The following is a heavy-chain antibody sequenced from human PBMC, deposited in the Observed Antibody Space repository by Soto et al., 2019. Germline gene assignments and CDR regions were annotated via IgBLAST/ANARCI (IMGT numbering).Heavy chain of an antibody. V-gene: IGHV3-30*18. D-gene: IGHD3-10*01. J-gene: IGHJ6*02. CDR1: GFTFSPFSSYG. Sequence: WGSLRLSCAASGFTFSPFSSYGMHWVRQAPGKGLEWVALISYDGDNKYYGDSVKGRFTISRDNSKNTLYLQMNSLRAEDTAVYYCAKDIALVRGVIIDLDVWGQGTTVTVSS. CDR3: AKDIALVRGVIIDLDV. CDR2: ISYDGDNK.